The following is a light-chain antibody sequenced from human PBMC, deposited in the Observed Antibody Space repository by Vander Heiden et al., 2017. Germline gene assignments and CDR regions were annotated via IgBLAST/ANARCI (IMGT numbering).Light chain of an antibody. CDR2: QDN. Sequence: SYELTQPPSVSVSPGQPAGIASAGAELGNTYACWYQQKPGQAPLLVIYQDNKRPSGIPERFSGSNSGNTATLTISGTQAMDEADYYCQAWDTSTAWKVFGGGTKLTVL. V-gene: IGLV3-1*01. CDR1: ELGNTY. J-gene: IGLJ2*01. CDR3: QAWDTSTAWKV.